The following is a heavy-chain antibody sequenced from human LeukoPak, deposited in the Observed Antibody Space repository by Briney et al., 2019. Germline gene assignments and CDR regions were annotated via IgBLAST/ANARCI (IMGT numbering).Heavy chain of an antibody. J-gene: IGHJ6*02. V-gene: IGHV4-4*07. CDR3: ARDFHPGIVVVPATRGMDV. D-gene: IGHD2-2*01. CDR2: IYTSGST. Sequence: SETLSLTCTVSGGSISSYYWSWIRQPAGKGLEWIGRIYTSGSTNYNPSLKSRVTMSVDTSKNQFSLKLSSVTAADTAVYYCARDFHPGIVVVPATRGMDVWGQGATVTVSS. CDR1: GGSISSYY.